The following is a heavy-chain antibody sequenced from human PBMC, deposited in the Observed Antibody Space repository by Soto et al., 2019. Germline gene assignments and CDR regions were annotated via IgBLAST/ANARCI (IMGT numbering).Heavy chain of an antibody. CDR2: IWYDGSNK. J-gene: IGHJ6*02. D-gene: IGHD3-3*01. Sequence: QVQLVESGGGVVQPGRSLRLSCAASGFTFSSYGMHWVRQAPGKGLEWVAVIWYDGSNKYYADSVKGRFTISRDNSKNTLYRQMNSLRAEDTAVYYCARDQHDFWSGYYPYYYYYYGMDVWGQGTTVTVSS. CDR3: ARDQHDFWSGYYPYYYYYYGMDV. V-gene: IGHV3-33*01. CDR1: GFTFSSYG.